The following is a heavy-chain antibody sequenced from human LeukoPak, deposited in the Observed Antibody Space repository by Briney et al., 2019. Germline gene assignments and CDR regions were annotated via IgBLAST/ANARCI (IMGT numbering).Heavy chain of an antibody. CDR3: AREPLPYCSGSSCYESAIDY. V-gene: IGHV4-4*07. J-gene: IGHJ4*02. CDR2: IYTSGST. D-gene: IGHD2-15*01. CDR1: GGSISSYY. Sequence: PSETLSLTCTVSGGSISSYYWSWIRQPAGKGLEWIGRIYTSGSTNYNPSLKSRVTMSVDTSKNQFSLKLSSVTAADTAVYYCAREPLPYCSGSSCYESAIDYWGQGTLVTVSS.